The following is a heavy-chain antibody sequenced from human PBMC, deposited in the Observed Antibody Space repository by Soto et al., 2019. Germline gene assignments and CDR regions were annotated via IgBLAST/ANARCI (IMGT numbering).Heavy chain of an antibody. CDR1: GFTFSSYG. V-gene: IGHV3-33*01. D-gene: IGHD2-15*01. CDR2: IWYYVSNK. J-gene: IGHJ3*02. Sequence: GGSLRLSCAASGFTFSSYGMHWVRQAPGKGLEWVAVIWYYVSNKYYADSVKGRFTISRDNSKNTLYLQMNSLRAEDTAVYYCERASWHALEAFDIWGQETMVDASS. CDR3: ERASWHALEAFDI.